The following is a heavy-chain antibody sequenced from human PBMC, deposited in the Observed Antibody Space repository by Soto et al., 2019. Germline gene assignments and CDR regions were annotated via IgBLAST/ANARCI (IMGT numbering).Heavy chain of an antibody. V-gene: IGHV4-59*12. CDR3: ARGRYTAMVRGNWFDP. CDR2: LYNTGST. J-gene: IGHJ5*02. CDR1: GGSISSYY. Sequence: PSETLSLTCTVSGGSISSYYWSWIRQPPGKGLEWIGYLYNTGSTIYNPSLKSRVTTSVDTSKNQFSLKLSSVTAADTAVYYCARGRYTAMVRGNWFDPWGQGTLVTVSS. D-gene: IGHD5-18*01.